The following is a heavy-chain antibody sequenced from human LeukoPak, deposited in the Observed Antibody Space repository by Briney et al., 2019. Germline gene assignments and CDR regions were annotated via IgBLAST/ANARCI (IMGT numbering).Heavy chain of an antibody. V-gene: IGHV4-61*02. J-gene: IGHJ3*02. CDR2: IYTSGST. CDR1: GGSISSGSYY. Sequence: SQTLSLTCTVSGGSISSGSYYWSWIRQPAGKGLEWIGRIYTSGSTNYNPSLKSRVTISVDTSKNQFSLKLSSVTAADTAVYYCACSIAARPFDIWGQGTMVTVSS. CDR3: ACSIAARPFDI. D-gene: IGHD6-6*01.